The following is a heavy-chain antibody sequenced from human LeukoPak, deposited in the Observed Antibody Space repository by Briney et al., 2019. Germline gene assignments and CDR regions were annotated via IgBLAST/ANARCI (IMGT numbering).Heavy chain of an antibody. CDR1: GFTFSSYA. CDR2: ISGSGGST. CDR3: ASHPSNSHSFFDY. D-gene: IGHD4-11*01. V-gene: IGHV3-23*01. J-gene: IGHJ4*02. Sequence: GGSLRLSCAASGFTFSSYAMSWVRQAPGKGLEWVSAISGSGGSTYYADSVKGRFTISRDNSKNTLYLQMNSLRAEDTAVYYCASHPSNSHSFFDYWGQRTLVTVSS.